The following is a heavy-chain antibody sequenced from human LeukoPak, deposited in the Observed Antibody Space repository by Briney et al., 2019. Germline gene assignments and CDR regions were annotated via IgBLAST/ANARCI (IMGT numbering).Heavy chain of an antibody. Sequence: GGSLRLSCAASGFTFSSYWMHWVRQAPGKGLVWVSRVNSDGSSTYYADSVKGRFTISRDNSKNTLYLQMNSLRAEDTAVYYCAKDIADDYVWGSYRYKRDDAFDIWGQGTMVTVSS. CDR1: GFTFSSYW. J-gene: IGHJ3*02. CDR3: AKDIADDYVWGSYRYKRDDAFDI. V-gene: IGHV3-74*01. D-gene: IGHD3-16*02. CDR2: VNSDGSST.